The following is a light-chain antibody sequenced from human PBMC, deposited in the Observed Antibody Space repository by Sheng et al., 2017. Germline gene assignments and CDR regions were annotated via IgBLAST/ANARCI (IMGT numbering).Light chain of an antibody. Sequence: DIVMTQSPDSLTVSLGERATINCKSSQSVLYISNNMNHLAWFQQKPGQPPKLLMYWASTRESGVPDRFSGSGSGTDFTLTISSLQAEDVATYYCQQYYSTPPTFGQGTKVEVK. V-gene: IGKV4-1*01. J-gene: IGKJ1*01. CDR3: QQYYSTPPT. CDR2: WAS. CDR1: QSVLYISNNMNH.